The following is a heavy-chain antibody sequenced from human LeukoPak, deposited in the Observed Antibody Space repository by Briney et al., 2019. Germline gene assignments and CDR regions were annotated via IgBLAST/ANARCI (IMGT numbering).Heavy chain of an antibody. D-gene: IGHD3-10*01. CDR2: INPSGGST. J-gene: IGHJ6*02. V-gene: IGHV1-46*01. CDR1: GYTFTSYY. Sequence: GASVKVSCKASGYTFTSYYMHWVRQAPGQGLEWMGIINPSGGSTSYAQKFQGRVTMTRDTSTSTVYMELGSLRSEDTAVYYCARDRYYGSGTSGYYYYYGMDVWGQGTTVTVSS. CDR3: ARDRYYGSGTSGYYYYYGMDV.